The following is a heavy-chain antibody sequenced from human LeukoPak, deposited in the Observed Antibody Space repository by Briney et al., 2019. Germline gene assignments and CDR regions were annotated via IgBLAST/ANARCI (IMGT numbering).Heavy chain of an antibody. CDR1: GITFSSYA. CDR2: ISGSGGST. D-gene: IGHD1-26*01. J-gene: IGHJ4*02. CDR3: ANLFRGSYGGGDY. Sequence: GGSLRLSCAASGITFSSYAMSWVRQAPGKGLEWVSAISGSGGSTYYADSVKGRFTISRDNSKNTLYLQMNSLRAEDTAVYYCANLFRGSYGGGDYWGQGTLVTVSS. V-gene: IGHV3-23*01.